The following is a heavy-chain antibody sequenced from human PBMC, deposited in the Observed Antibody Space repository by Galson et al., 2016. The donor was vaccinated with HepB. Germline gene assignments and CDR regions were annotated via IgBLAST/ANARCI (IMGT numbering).Heavy chain of an antibody. V-gene: IGHV1-18*01. D-gene: IGHD2-2*02. CDR2: ISAYNGNT. CDR1: GYTFTDFG. Sequence: SVKVSCKASGYTFTDFGISWMRQAPGQGLEWMGWISAYNGNTNYAQNLQGRVTMTTDTSTNTAYMELRSLRSDDTAVYYCARDLGSLPIAIFFDYWGQGTLVTVSS. CDR3: ARDLGSLPIAIFFDY. J-gene: IGHJ4*02.